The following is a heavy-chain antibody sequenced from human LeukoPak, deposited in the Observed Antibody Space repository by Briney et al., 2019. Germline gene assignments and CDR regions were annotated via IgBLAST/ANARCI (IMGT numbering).Heavy chain of an antibody. CDR2: INAGNGNT. CDR1: GYTFTGYA. V-gene: IGHV1-3*01. CDR3: ASPGCSGGSCPLDY. J-gene: IGHJ4*02. D-gene: IGHD2-15*01. Sequence: ASVKVSCKASGYTFTGYAMHWVRQAPGQRLEWMGWINAGNGNTKYSQKFQGRVTITRDTSASTAYMELSSLRSEDTAVYYCASPGCSGGSCPLDYWGQGTLVTVSS.